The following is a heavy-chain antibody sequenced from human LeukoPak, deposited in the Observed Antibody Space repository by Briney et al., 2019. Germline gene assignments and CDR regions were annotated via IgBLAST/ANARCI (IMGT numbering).Heavy chain of an antibody. CDR2: FDPEDGET. D-gene: IGHD2-15*01. V-gene: IGHV1-24*01. Sequence: ASVKVSCKVSVYTLTELSMHWVRQAPGKGLEWMGGFDPEDGETIYAQKFQGRVTMTEDTSTDTAYMELSSLRSEDTAVYYCATPWGGGGSCYYYYWGQGTLVTVSS. CDR1: VYTLTELS. CDR3: ATPWGGGGSCYYYY. J-gene: IGHJ4*02.